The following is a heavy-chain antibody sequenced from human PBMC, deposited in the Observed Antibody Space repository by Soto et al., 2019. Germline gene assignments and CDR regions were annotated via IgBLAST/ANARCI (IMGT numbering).Heavy chain of an antibody. CDR2: ISAHNCNT. Sequence: QVHLVQSGAEVKKPGASVKVSCKGSGYTFTSYGITWVRQAPGQGLEWMGWISAHNCNTNYAQKFQGRVTVTRDTSTSTAYMELRSLGSDDTAVYYCARGRYGDYWGQGALVTVSS. J-gene: IGHJ4*02. D-gene: IGHD1-1*01. CDR1: GYTFTSYG. CDR3: ARGRYGDY. V-gene: IGHV1-18*01.